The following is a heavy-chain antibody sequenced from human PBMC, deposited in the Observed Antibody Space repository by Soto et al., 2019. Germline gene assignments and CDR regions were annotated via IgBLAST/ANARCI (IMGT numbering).Heavy chain of an antibody. CDR3: AKMEPMYYDFWSGYLYSSYYYYMDV. CDR2: ISGSGGST. CDR1: GFTFSDHY. J-gene: IGHJ6*03. D-gene: IGHD3-3*01. V-gene: IGHV3-23*01. Sequence: GGSLRLSCAASGFTFSDHYMDWVRQAPGKGLEWVSAISGSGGSTYYADSVKGRFTISRDNSKNTLYLQMNSLRAEDTAVYYCAKMEPMYYDFWSGYLYSSYYYYMDVWGKGTTVTVSS.